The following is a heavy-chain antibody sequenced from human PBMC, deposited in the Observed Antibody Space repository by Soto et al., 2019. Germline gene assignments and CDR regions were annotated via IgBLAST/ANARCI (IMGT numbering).Heavy chain of an antibody. Sequence: GGSLRLSCAASGFTFSSYGMHWVRQAPGKGLEWVAVIWYDGSNKYYADSVKGRFTISRDNSKNTLYLQMNSLRAEDTAVYYCAREEYCSGGSCSYVSDYWGQGTLVTVSS. D-gene: IGHD2-15*01. CDR2: IWYDGSNK. CDR1: GFTFSSYG. CDR3: AREEYCSGGSCSYVSDY. V-gene: IGHV3-33*01. J-gene: IGHJ4*02.